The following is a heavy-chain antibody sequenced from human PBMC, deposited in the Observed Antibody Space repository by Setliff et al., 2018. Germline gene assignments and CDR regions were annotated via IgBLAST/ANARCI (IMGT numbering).Heavy chain of an antibody. J-gene: IGHJ4*02. CDR3: GNKGSSDYYDY. D-gene: IGHD2-2*01. CDR1: GFTFNAYA. Sequence: GGSLRLSCAASGFTFNAYAMSWVRQAPGKGLEWVSGISSGGNTYYADSAKGRFTISRDNSKNTLYLQMNSLGAEDTAVYYCGNKGSSDYYDYWGQGTLVTVSS. CDR2: ISSGGNT. V-gene: IGHV3-23*01.